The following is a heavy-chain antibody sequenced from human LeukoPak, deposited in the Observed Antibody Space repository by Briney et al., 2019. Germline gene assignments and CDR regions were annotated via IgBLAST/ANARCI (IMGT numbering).Heavy chain of an antibody. J-gene: IGHJ4*02. D-gene: IGHD1-1*01. CDR2: ISSSGSTI. CDR3: ARDSNNWNDGSIDY. Sequence: GGSLRLSCAASGFTFSSYAMHWVRQAPGKGLEWVSYISSSGSTIYYADSVKGRFTISRDNAKNSLYLQMNSLRAEDTAVYYRARDSNNWNDGSIDYWGQGTLVTVSS. V-gene: IGHV3-48*03. CDR1: GFTFSSYA.